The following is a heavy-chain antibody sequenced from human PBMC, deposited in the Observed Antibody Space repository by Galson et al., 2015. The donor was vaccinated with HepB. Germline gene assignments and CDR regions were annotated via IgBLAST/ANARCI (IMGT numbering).Heavy chain of an antibody. D-gene: IGHD4-23*01. Sequence: SVKVSCKASGYTFTSYAMHWVRQAPGQRLEWMGWINAGNGNTKYSQKFQGRVTITADESTSTAYMELSSLRSEDTAVYYCARAPDYGGNLGAFDIWGQGTMVTVSS. CDR2: INAGNGNT. V-gene: IGHV1-3*01. CDR1: GYTFTSYA. CDR3: ARAPDYGGNLGAFDI. J-gene: IGHJ3*02.